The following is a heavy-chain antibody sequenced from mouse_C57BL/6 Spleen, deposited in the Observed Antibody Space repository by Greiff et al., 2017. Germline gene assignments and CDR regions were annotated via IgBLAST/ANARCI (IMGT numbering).Heavy chain of an antibody. Sequence: QVQLQQPGAELVKPGASVKLSCKASGYTFTSYWMQWVKQRPGQGLEWIGEIDPSDSYTNYTQKFKGKATWTVDTSSSTAYMQLSSLTSEDSAVYYCGLGNFDYWGQGTTLTVSS. CDR2: IDPSDSYT. CDR3: GLGNFDY. D-gene: IGHD3-3*01. CDR1: GYTFTSYW. V-gene: IGHV1-50*01. J-gene: IGHJ2*01.